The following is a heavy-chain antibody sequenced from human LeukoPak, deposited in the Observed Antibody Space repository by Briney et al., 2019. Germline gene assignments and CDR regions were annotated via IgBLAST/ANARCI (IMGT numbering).Heavy chain of an antibody. CDR3: AREILRFDM. Sequence: ASVKVSCKASGYTFISYSMNWLRQAPGQGPEWMGWINTDAGNPTYAQGFTGRFAFSLDSSVSTSYLQISSLMPEDTAKYSCAREILRFDMWREGTMVTVSS. J-gene: IGHJ3*02. CDR1: GYTFISYS. CDR2: INTDAGNP. V-gene: IGHV7-4-1*02.